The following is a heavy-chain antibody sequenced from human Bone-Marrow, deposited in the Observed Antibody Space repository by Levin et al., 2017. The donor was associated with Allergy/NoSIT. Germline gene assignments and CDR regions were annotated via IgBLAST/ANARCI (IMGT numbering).Heavy chain of an antibody. J-gene: IGHJ4*02. V-gene: IGHV3-30-3*01. CDR2: ISYDGSNK. CDR1: GFTFSSYG. CDR3: ARGGVTYEVLTGYYGY. Sequence: GGSLRLSCAASGFTFSSYGMHWVRQAPGKGLEWVAVISYDGSNKYYADSVKGRFTISRDNSKNTLFVQMNSLRAEDTAVYYCARGGVTYEVLTGYYGYWGQGTLVTVSS. D-gene: IGHD3-9*01.